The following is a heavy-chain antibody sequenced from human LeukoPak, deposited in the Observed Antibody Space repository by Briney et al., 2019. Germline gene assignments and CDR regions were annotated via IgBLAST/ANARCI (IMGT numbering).Heavy chain of an antibody. Sequence: ASVKVSCKASGYTFTSYGISWVRQAPGQGLEWMGWISAYNGNTNYAQKLQGRVTMTTDTSTSTAYMELRSLRSDDTAVYYCAGNLNGYSSSCPDYWGQGTLVTVSS. CDR1: GYTFTSYG. D-gene: IGHD6-13*01. CDR3: AGNLNGYSSSCPDY. CDR2: ISAYNGNT. J-gene: IGHJ4*02. V-gene: IGHV1-18*01.